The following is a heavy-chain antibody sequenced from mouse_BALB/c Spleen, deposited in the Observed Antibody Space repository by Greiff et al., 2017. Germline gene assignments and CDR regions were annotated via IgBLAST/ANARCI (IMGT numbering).Heavy chain of an antibody. CDR1: GFTFSDYG. V-gene: IGHV5-15*02. CDR2: ISNLAYSI. CDR3: ARDHYGSSNWYFDV. D-gene: IGHD1-1*01. J-gene: IGHJ1*01. Sequence: EVKLMESGGGLVQPGGSRKLSCAASGFTFSDYGMAWVRQAPGKGPEWVAFISNLAYSIYYADTVTGRFTISRENAKNTLYLEMSSLRSEDTAMYYCARDHYGSSNWYFDVWGAGTTVTVSS.